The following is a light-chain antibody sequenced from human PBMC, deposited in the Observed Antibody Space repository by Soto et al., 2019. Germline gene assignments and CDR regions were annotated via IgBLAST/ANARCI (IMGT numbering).Light chain of an antibody. CDR1: SSDVGGYNY. V-gene: IGLV2-14*01. CDR2: DVS. CDR3: SSYTSSSLYV. J-gene: IGLJ1*01. Sequence: QSALTQPASVSGSPGQSITISCTGTSSDVGGYNYVSWYQQHPGKAPKLIIYDVSNRPSGVSNRFSGSKSGSTASLSISGLQADDEADYYCSSYTSSSLYVFGTGTKLTVL.